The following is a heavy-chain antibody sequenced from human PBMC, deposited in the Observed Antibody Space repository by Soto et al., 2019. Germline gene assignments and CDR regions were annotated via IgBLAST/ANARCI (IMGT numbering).Heavy chain of an antibody. D-gene: IGHD2-21*01. Sequence: EVQLVESGGGLVQPGGSLRLSCATSGFTFADYAMNWVRQAPGKGLECVARIRWNSDSRVYAGSVKGRFTISRDNAKSSLFLQMNSLRADDTALYYCANLWGYHRCGAYASMAVWGKGTTVTVSS. CDR3: ANLWGYHRCGAYASMAV. CDR1: GFTFADYA. V-gene: IGHV3-9*01. CDR2: IRWNSDSR. J-gene: IGHJ6*03.